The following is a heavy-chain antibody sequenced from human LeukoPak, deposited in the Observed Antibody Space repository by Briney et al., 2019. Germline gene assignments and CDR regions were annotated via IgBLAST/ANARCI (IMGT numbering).Heavy chain of an antibody. CDR2: INSDGSST. J-gene: IGHJ4*02. Sequence: GGSLRLSCAASGFTFSSYWMHWVRQAPGKGLVWVSCINSDGSSTSYADSVKGRFTISRDNAKNTLYLQMNSLRAEDTAVYYCARGSPLSLSGYGFYLFDYWGQGTLVTVSS. CDR3: ARGSPLSLSGYGFYLFDY. D-gene: IGHD5-12*01. CDR1: GFTFSSYW. V-gene: IGHV3-74*01.